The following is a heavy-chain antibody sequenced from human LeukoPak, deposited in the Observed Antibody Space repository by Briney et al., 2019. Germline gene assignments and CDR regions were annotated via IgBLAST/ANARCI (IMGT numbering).Heavy chain of an antibody. CDR2: IHTSGSA. Sequence: SSETLSLICSVSGSSFNTYYWSWIRQPAGKGLEWIGRIHTSGSADYSPSLQSRVTISVDMSKKEFSLKLTSVTAADTAVYYCARDIVYLIDEDYGWGQGILVTVSS. D-gene: IGHD4-17*01. J-gene: IGHJ4*02. CDR3: ARDIVYLIDEDYG. V-gene: IGHV4-4*07. CDR1: GSSFNTYY.